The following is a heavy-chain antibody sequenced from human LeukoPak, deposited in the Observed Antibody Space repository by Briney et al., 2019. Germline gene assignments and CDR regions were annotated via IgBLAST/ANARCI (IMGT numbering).Heavy chain of an antibody. CDR1: GFTFSSYW. D-gene: IGHD4-17*01. J-gene: IGHJ4*02. CDR3: ARPADYGDFEY. V-gene: IGHV3-74*01. CDR2: INSDGSST. Sequence: GGSLRLSCAASGFTFSSYWMHWVRQAPGKGLVWVSRINSDGSSTSYADSVKGRFTISRDNAKNTLYLQMNSLRAEDTAVYYCARPADYGDFEYWGQGTLVTVSS.